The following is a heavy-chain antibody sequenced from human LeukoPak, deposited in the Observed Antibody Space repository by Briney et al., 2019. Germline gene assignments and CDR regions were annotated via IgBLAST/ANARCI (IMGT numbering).Heavy chain of an antibody. J-gene: IGHJ3*02. CDR2: IYHSGST. Sequence: SETLSLTCTVSGGPISSGSYYWNWLRQSAGKGLEWIGSIYHSGSTYYNPSLKSRVTISVDTSKNQFSLKLSSVTAADTAVYYCARDPEGSGSYLYAFDIWGQGTMVTVSS. V-gene: IGHV4-39*07. D-gene: IGHD1-26*01. CDR1: GGPISSGSYY. CDR3: ARDPEGSGSYLYAFDI.